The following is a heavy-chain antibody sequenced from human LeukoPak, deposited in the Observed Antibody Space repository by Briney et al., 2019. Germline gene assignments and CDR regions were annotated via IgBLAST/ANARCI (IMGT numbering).Heavy chain of an antibody. J-gene: IGHJ4*02. V-gene: IGHV3-21*01. Sequence: GGSLRLSCAASGFTFSSYSMNWVRQAPGKGLEWVSSISSSSSYIYYADSVKGRFTISRDNAKNSLYLQMNSLRAEDTAVYYCARDRQVYEKTADYWGQGTLVTVSS. CDR2: ISSSSSYI. CDR3: ARDRQVYEKTADY. D-gene: IGHD2-8*01. CDR1: GFTFSSYS.